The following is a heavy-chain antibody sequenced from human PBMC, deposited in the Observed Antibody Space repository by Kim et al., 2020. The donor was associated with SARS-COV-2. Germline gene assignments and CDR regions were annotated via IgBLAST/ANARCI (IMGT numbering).Heavy chain of an antibody. J-gene: IGHJ5*02. CDR1: GYSFTSYW. D-gene: IGHD2-2*02. Sequence: GESLKISCKGSGYSFTSYWISWVRQMPGKGLEWMGRIDPSDSYTNYNPSFQGHVTISADKSISTAYLQWSSLKASDTAMYYCARQGTYCSSTSCYSWFDPWGQGTLVTVSS. V-gene: IGHV5-10-1*01. CDR3: ARQGTYCSSTSCYSWFDP. CDR2: IDPSDSYT.